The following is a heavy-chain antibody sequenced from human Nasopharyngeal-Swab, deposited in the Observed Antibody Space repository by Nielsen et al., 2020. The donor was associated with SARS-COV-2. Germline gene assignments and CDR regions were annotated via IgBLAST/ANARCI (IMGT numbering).Heavy chain of an antibody. V-gene: IGHV1-3*01. CDR1: GYTFTSYA. J-gene: IGHJ6*02. CDR3: ARVRGSPYYYGMDV. D-gene: IGHD1-26*01. CDR2: INAGNGNT. Sequence: ASVKVSCKASGYTFTSYAMHWVRQAPGQRLEWMGWINAGNGNTKYSQKFQGRVTITRDTSTSTAYMELSSLRSEDTAVYYCARVRGSPYYYGMDVWGQGTTVTVSS.